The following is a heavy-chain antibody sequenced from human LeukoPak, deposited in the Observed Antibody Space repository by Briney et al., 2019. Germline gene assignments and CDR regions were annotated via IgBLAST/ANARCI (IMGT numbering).Heavy chain of an antibody. Sequence: PGGSLRLSCAASGFTFNSYAMSWVRQAPGKGLEWVSSTSGGGISTYYADSVKGRFTISRDNSKNTLYLQMSSLRAEDTAVYYCAKARGYCSDGSCYYFDYWGQGSLVTVSS. V-gene: IGHV3-23*01. J-gene: IGHJ4*02. CDR2: TSGGGIST. CDR1: GFTFNSYA. CDR3: AKARGYCSDGSCYYFDY. D-gene: IGHD2-15*01.